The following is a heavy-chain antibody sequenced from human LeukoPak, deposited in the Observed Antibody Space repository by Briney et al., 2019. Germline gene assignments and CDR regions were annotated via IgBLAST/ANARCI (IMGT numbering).Heavy chain of an antibody. CDR2: IYYSGST. Sequence: SETLSLTCTVSGGSISSSSYYWGWIRQPPGKGLEGIGSIYYSGSTYYNPSLKSRVTISVDTSKNQFSLKLSSVTAADTAVYYCARGTRRITIFGVEPDAFDIWGQGTMVTVSS. J-gene: IGHJ3*02. CDR1: GGSISSSSYY. CDR3: ARGTRRITIFGVEPDAFDI. D-gene: IGHD3-3*01. V-gene: IGHV4-39*07.